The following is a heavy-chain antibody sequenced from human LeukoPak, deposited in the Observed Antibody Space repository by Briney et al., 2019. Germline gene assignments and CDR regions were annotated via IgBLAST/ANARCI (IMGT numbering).Heavy chain of an antibody. D-gene: IGHD6-19*01. CDR3: AKDLAVAGKGPTDFDY. CDR1: GFTFSSYW. Sequence: GGSLRLSCAASGFTFSSYWMHWVRQAPGKGLVWVSRINSDGSSTSYADSVKGRFTISRDNAKNTLYLQMNSLRAEDTAVYYCAKDLAVAGKGPTDFDYWGQGTLVTVSS. J-gene: IGHJ4*02. V-gene: IGHV3-74*01. CDR2: INSDGSST.